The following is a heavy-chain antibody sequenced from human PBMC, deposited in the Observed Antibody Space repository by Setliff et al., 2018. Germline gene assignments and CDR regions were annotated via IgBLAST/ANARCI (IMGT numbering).Heavy chain of an antibody. CDR3: ARVAVGAMGADY. D-gene: IGHD1-26*01. V-gene: IGHV1-2*06. CDR1: GYTFTGYD. CDR2: INPNSGGT. Sequence: GASVKVSCKASGYTFTGYDINWVRQAPGQGLEWMGRINPNSGGTNYAQKFQGRVTMTRDTSISTAYMELSRLRSDDTAVYYCARVAVGAMGADYWGQGTLVTVSS. J-gene: IGHJ4*02.